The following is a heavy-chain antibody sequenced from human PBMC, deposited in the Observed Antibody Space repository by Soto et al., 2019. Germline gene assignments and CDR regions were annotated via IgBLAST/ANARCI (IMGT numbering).Heavy chain of an antibody. V-gene: IGHV4-31*03. Sequence: SETLSLTCTASGGSISDGYYWTWIRQHPGKGLEWMGSISASGSTSYNPSLKSRLTVSVDKSKNQFSLNLRSVTAADTAVYYWAGRDRSGFSYWLDTWGQGTLVTVSS. CDR1: GGSISDGYY. J-gene: IGHJ5*02. CDR3: AGRDRSGFSYWLDT. CDR2: ISASGST. D-gene: IGHD3-22*01.